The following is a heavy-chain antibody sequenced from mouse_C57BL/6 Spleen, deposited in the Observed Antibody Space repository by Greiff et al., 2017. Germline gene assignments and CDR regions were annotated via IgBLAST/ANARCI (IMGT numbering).Heavy chain of an antibody. Sequence: QVQLQQPGAALVKPGASVMMSCKASGYTFTSYWITWLKQRPGQGLEWIGDIYPGRGSTDYNEKFKSKATLTVDTSSSTAYMQLSSLTSEDSAVYYCARVGYYGSSNAMDYWGQGTSVTV. D-gene: IGHD1-1*01. CDR2: IYPGRGST. CDR1: GYTFTSYW. J-gene: IGHJ4*01. V-gene: IGHV1-55*01. CDR3: ARVGYYGSSNAMDY.